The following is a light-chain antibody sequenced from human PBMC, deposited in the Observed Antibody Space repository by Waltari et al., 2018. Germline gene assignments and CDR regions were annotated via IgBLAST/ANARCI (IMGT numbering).Light chain of an antibody. CDR1: NIGSRS. J-gene: IGLJ3*02. CDR2: LDS. V-gene: IGLV3-21*02. Sequence: SSVLTQAPSVSVAPGQTATVTCGGDNIGSRSVHWYQQKPGRAPVLVVYLDSDRPSGIPELFSGSKSGTAATLTISRVEAGDEADYYCHVWDANTVMFGGGTKLTVL. CDR3: HVWDANTVM.